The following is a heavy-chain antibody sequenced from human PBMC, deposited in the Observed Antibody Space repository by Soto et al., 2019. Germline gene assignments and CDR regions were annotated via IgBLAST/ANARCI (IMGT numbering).Heavy chain of an antibody. CDR1: GISFNNAW. CDR3: TTDNSYSVGGGLC. V-gene: IGHV3-15*04. J-gene: IGHJ4*02. CDR2: IGSEIDGATI. Sequence: PGGSLRLSCAVSGISFNNAWMSWVRQAPGKGLEWVGRIGSEIDGATIDYAAPVRGRFIISRNGSKDTVFLQMNSLKTEDTATYFCTTDNSYSVGGGLCWGQGTLVTVSS. D-gene: IGHD2-15*01.